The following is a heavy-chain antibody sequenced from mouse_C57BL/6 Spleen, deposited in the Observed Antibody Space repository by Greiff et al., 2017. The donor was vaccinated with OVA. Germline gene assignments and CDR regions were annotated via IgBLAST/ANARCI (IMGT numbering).Heavy chain of an antibody. CDR3: ARSLTAQGYYFDY. J-gene: IGHJ2*01. CDR2: IYPGDGDT. D-gene: IGHD3-2*02. V-gene: IGHV1-82*01. CDR1: GYAFSSSW. Sequence: QVQLVESGPELVKPGASVKISCKASGYAFSSSWMNWVKQRPGKGLEWIGRIYPGDGDTNYNGKFKGKATLTADKSSSTAYMQLSSLTSEDSAVYVCARSLTAQGYYFDYWGQGTTLTVSS.